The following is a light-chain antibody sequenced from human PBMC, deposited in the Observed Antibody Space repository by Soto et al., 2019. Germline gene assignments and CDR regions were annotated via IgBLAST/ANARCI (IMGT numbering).Light chain of an antibody. CDR3: SSYTSSSTVV. V-gene: IGLV2-14*01. CDR1: SSDVGSYND. J-gene: IGLJ2*01. Sequence: QSVLTQPASVSGSPGQSITISCTGTSSDVGSYNDVSWYQQHPGKAPKLMIYDVDNRPSGVSNRFSGSRSGNTASLTISGLQAEDEADYYCSSYTSSSTVVFGGGTQLTVL. CDR2: DVD.